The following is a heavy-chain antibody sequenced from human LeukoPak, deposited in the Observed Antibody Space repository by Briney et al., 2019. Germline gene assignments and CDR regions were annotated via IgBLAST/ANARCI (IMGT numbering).Heavy chain of an antibody. CDR2: IIPIFGTA. CDR1: GGTFSSYA. J-gene: IGHJ6*03. Sequence: ASVKVSCKASGGTFSSYAISWVRQAPGQGLEWMGGIIPIFGTANYAQKFQGRVTITTDKSTSTAYMELSSLRSEDTAVYYCARAGYYDFWSGYPNPNYYYYYYMDVWGKGTTVTVSS. CDR3: ARAGYYDFWSGYPNPNYYYYYYMDV. D-gene: IGHD3-3*01. V-gene: IGHV1-69*05.